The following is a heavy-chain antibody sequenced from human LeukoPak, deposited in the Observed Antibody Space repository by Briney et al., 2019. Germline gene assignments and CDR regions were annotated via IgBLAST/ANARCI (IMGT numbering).Heavy chain of an antibody. J-gene: IGHJ4*02. Sequence: SQTLSLTCTVSGGSISSGGYYWSWIRQPPGKGLEWIGYIYYSGSTNYNPSLKSRVTISVDTSKNQFSLKLSSVTAADTAVYYCARHHPYCSSTSCYAGLIDYWGQGTLVTVSS. CDR3: ARHHPYCSSTSCYAGLIDY. D-gene: IGHD2-2*01. CDR2: IYYSGST. V-gene: IGHV4-61*08. CDR1: GGSISSGGYY.